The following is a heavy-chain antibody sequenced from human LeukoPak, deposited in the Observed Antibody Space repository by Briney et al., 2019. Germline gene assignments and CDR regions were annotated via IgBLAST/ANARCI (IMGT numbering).Heavy chain of an antibody. V-gene: IGHV3-23*01. Sequence: GGSLRLSCAASGFTFSSYGMTWVRQAPGKGLEWVSAISASGGSTYYAGSVKGRFTISRDSSKSTLYLQMNSLRAEDTAVYYCARDYSSSGYYYDNWGQGTLVTVSS. D-gene: IGHD3-22*01. CDR2: ISASGGST. CDR1: GFTFSSYG. CDR3: ARDYSSSGYYYDN. J-gene: IGHJ4*02.